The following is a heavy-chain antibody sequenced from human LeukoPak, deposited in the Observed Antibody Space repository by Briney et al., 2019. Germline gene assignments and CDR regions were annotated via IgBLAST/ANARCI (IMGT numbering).Heavy chain of an antibody. CDR3: AKAPSSSIYIGGDY. CDR2: ISGSDGST. D-gene: IGHD6-13*01. CDR1: GFTFSIYA. Sequence: GGSLRLSCVASGFTFSIYAMSWVRQAPGKGLEWVSAISGSDGSTFYADSVKGRFTISRDNSKNTLYLQMNSLRADDTAVYYCAKAPSSSIYIGGDYWGQGTLVTVSS. V-gene: IGHV3-23*01. J-gene: IGHJ4*02.